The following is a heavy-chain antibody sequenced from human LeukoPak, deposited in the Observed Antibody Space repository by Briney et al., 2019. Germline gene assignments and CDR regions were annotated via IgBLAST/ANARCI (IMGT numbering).Heavy chain of an antibody. Sequence: SETLSLTCTVSGGSISSGDYYWSWIRQPPGKGLEWIGYIYYSGSTYYNPSLKSRVTISVDTSKNQFSLKLSSVTAADTAVYYCARDLGYSYGDALDIWGQGTMVTVSS. CDR1: GGSISSGDYY. D-gene: IGHD5-18*01. CDR3: ARDLGYSYGDALDI. J-gene: IGHJ3*02. CDR2: IYYSGST. V-gene: IGHV4-30-4*08.